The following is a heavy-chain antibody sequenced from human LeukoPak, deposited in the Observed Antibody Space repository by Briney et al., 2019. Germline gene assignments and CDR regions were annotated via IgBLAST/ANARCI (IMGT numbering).Heavy chain of an antibody. D-gene: IGHD3-22*01. CDR2: IYYSGST. V-gene: IGHV4-39*01. Sequence: SETLSLTCTVSGDSIKSDSYYWGWIRQPPGKGLEWIGTIYYSGSTYYNPSLKSRVTISVDTSKNQFSVKLSSVAAADTALYYCARHKEDFHDSSGPNFWYFDLWGRGTLVTVSS. CDR3: ARHKEDFHDSSGPNFWYFDL. CDR1: GDSIKSDSYY. J-gene: IGHJ2*01.